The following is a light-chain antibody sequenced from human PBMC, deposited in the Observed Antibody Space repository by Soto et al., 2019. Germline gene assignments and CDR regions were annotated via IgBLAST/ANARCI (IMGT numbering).Light chain of an antibody. V-gene: IGKV3D-15*01. CDR1: QSVGSD. CDR3: QQYNSWPLT. CDR2: DIF. Sequence: EIVMTQSPATLSVSPGERATLSCRASQSVGSDLAWYQQKPGQAPRLVIYDIFTRAPGVPTRISGSGSGTEFTLTISSPQSEDFAVYYCQQYNSWPLTFGGGTKVEIK. J-gene: IGKJ4*01.